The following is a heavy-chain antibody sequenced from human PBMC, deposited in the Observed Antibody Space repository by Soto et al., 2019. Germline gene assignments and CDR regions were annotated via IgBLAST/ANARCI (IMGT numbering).Heavy chain of an antibody. CDR3: ARLSIADTSGGHYYYYYGMDV. CDR2: IYYSGST. J-gene: IGHJ6*02. D-gene: IGHD6-13*01. V-gene: IGHV4-39*01. CDR1: GGSISSSSYY. Sequence: SETLSLACTVSGGSISSSSYYWGWIRQPPGKGLEWIGSIYYSGSTYYNPSLKSRVTISVDTSKNQFSLKLSSVTAADTAVYYCARLSIADTSGGHYYYYYGMDVWGQGTTVTVSS.